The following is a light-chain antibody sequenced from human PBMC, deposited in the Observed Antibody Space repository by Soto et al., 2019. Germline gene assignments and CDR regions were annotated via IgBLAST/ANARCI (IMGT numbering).Light chain of an antibody. Sequence: DIQMTQSPSSLSASVGDRVTITCRASQSINIYLSWYQQKPGKAPKLLIYAESSLQSGVPTRFSGSGSGTDFTLTISSLQPEDFATYYCQQNYITPPITFGQGTRLEIK. CDR3: QQNYITPPIT. V-gene: IGKV1-39*01. CDR1: QSINIY. CDR2: AES. J-gene: IGKJ5*01.